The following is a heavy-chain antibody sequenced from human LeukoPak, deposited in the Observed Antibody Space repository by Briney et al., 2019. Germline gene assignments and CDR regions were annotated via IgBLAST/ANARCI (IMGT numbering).Heavy chain of an antibody. Sequence: GRSLRLSCAASGFTFSSYAMHWVCQAPGKGLEWGAVISYDGSNKYYADSVKGRFTISRDNSKNTLYLHMNSLRAEDTAVYYCARDYDILTGSYWFDPWGQGTLVTVSS. J-gene: IGHJ5*02. D-gene: IGHD3-9*01. V-gene: IGHV3-30*04. CDR1: GFTFSSYA. CDR3: ARDYDILTGSYWFDP. CDR2: ISYDGSNK.